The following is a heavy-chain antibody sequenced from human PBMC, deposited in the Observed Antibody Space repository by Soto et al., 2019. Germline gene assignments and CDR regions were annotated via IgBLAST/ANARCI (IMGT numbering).Heavy chain of an antibody. CDR2: RWYDGSNK. Sequence: QEHLVQSGGGVVQPGRSLRLSCAASGSIFSGYGMHWVRQAPGKGLEWVAVRWYDGSNKYYADSVKGRFTISRDNSKNMLYLQMDSLRDEDTAVYCCTRDGIGGTVFRGFCDYWGQGTLVTVSS. CDR3: TRDGIGGTVFRGFCDY. V-gene: IGHV3-33*01. CDR1: GSIFSGYG. D-gene: IGHD1-7*01. J-gene: IGHJ4*02.